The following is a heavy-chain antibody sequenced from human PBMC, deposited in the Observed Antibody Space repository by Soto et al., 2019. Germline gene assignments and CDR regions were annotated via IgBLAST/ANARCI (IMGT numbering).Heavy chain of an antibody. J-gene: IGHJ2*01. CDR3: ARRSREYSCYDSFYLVGYFDL. CDR2: ISWNSGSI. CDR1: GFTFDDYA. D-gene: IGHD5-12*01. Sequence: EVQLVESGGGLVQPGRSLRLSCAASGFTFDDYAMHWVRQGPGKGLEWISGISWNSGSIGYADSVKGRFTISRDNAKNSLYLQMNSLRAEDTALYYCARRSREYSCYDSFYLVGYFDLWGRGTLVTVSS. V-gene: IGHV3-9*01.